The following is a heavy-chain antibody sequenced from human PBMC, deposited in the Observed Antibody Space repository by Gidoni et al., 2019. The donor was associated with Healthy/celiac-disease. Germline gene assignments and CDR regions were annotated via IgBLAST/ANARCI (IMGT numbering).Heavy chain of an antibody. J-gene: IGHJ6*02. V-gene: IGHV3-30*02. CDR1: GFPFSAYG. CDR3: AKELLTIFGVARGPYYYGMDV. CDR2: IRYDGSNK. D-gene: IGHD3-3*01. Sequence: QVQLVESGGGVVPPGGALRLACAASGFPFSAYGLPWGRQAPGKGLEWVAFIRYDGSNKYYADSVKGRFTISREKSKNTLYLKRNSLRAEDTAVYYCAKELLTIFGVARGPYYYGMDVWGQGTTVTVSS.